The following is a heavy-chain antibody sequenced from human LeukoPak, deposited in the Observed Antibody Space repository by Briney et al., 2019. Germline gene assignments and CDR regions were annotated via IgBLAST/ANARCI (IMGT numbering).Heavy chain of an antibody. CDR1: GFTFSSHS. V-gene: IGHV3-48*01. J-gene: IGHJ4*02. CDR2: ISSSSSAR. D-gene: IGHD3-3*01. Sequence: GGSLRLSCAASGFTFSSHSMNWVREAPGKGLEWVSYISSSSSARYYADSVKGRFTISRDDARNSLYLQMNSLRAEDTAVYYCARMSGSRLPGYWGQGALVTVSS. CDR3: ARMSGSRLPGY.